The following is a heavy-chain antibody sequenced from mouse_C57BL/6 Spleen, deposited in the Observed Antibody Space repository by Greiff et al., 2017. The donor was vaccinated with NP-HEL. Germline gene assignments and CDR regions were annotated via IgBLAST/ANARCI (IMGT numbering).Heavy chain of an antibody. Sequence: QVQLQQSGAELVRPGTSVKVSCKASGYAFTNYLIEWVKQRPGQGLEWIGVINPGSGGTNYNEKFKGKATLTADKSSSTAYMQLSSLTSEDSAVYFCAREDSSGYGDYAMDYWGQGTSVTVSS. CDR1: GYAFTNYL. D-gene: IGHD3-2*02. CDR2: INPGSGGT. V-gene: IGHV1-54*01. J-gene: IGHJ4*01. CDR3: AREDSSGYGDYAMDY.